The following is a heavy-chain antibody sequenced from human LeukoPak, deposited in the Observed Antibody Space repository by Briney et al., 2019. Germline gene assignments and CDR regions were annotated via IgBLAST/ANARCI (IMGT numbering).Heavy chain of an antibody. CDR1: GYTFTSYD. CDR3: ARQYCSSTSCYSNYYYGMDV. J-gene: IGHJ6*02. CDR2: MNPNSGNT. Sequence: ASVKVSCKASGYTFTSYDINWVRQATGQGLEWMGWMNPNSGNTGYAQKFLGRVTMTRNTSISTAYMELSSLRSEDTAVYYCARQYCSSTSCYSNYYYGMDVWGQGTTVTVSS. V-gene: IGHV1-8*01. D-gene: IGHD2-2*02.